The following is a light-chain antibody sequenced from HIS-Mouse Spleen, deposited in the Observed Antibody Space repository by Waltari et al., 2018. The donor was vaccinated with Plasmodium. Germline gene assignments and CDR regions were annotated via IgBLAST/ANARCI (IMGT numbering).Light chain of an antibody. CDR2: EDS. CDR1: ALPKKY. Sequence: SYELTQPPSVSVSPGQTARITCSGDALPKKYAYWYQKKSGQAPVLVIYEDSKRPSGIPERFSGSSSGTMATLTSSGAHVEDEADYYCYSTDSSGNHRVFGGGTKLTVL. J-gene: IGLJ3*02. V-gene: IGLV3-10*01. CDR3: YSTDSSGNHRV.